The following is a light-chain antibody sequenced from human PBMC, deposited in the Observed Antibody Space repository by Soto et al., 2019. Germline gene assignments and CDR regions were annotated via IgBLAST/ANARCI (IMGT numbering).Light chain of an antibody. J-gene: IGKJ3*01. V-gene: IGKV3-11*01. CDR2: DAS. CDR1: QSVSSY. Sequence: EIVLTQSPATLSLSPGERATLSCRASQSVSSYLAWYQHKPGQAPRLLIYDASNRATGIPARFSGSGSGTDFTLTISSLEPEDFAVYYCQQRSNWRVTFGPGTKVDIK. CDR3: QQRSNWRVT.